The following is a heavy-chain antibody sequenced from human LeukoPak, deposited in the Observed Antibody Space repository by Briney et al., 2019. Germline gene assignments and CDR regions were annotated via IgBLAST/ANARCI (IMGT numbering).Heavy chain of an antibody. V-gene: IGHV5-51*01. Sequence: GESLKICCQGSEYSFATYWISWLREMPGKGLELMGSIYPSDSDTRYSPSFQGQVTISADKSIKPAYLQWSSLKASDTAMYYCARPLQGIVGATGFDYWGQGTLVTVSS. D-gene: IGHD1-26*01. J-gene: IGHJ4*02. CDR2: IYPSDSDT. CDR1: EYSFATYW. CDR3: ARPLQGIVGATGFDY.